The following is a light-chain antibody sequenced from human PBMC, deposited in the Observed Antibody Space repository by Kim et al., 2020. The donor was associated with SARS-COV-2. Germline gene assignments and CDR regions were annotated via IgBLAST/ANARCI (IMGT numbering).Light chain of an antibody. J-gene: IGKJ4*01. Sequence: LTAGERPTLSCRASQSVSSSLAWYQQKPGQAPRLLIYDASNRASGIPARFSGSGSGTDFTLTISSLEPEDFAVYYCQQRSNWPLTFGGGTKVDIK. V-gene: IGKV3-11*01. CDR2: DAS. CDR3: QQRSNWPLT. CDR1: QSVSSS.